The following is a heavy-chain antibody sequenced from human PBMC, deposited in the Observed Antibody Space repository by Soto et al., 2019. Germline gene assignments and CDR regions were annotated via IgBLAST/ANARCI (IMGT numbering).Heavy chain of an antibody. V-gene: IGHV4-39*01. Sequence: SETLSLTCTVSGVSISNSSYYWGWIRRPPGKGLEWIGTIYYSGITYYNPSLKSRVTISVDTSKNQFSLKLTSVTAADTAVYYCARHGSNWGQGXLVPVSS. CDR3: ARHGSN. CDR2: IYYSGIT. J-gene: IGHJ4*02. CDR1: GVSISNSSYY.